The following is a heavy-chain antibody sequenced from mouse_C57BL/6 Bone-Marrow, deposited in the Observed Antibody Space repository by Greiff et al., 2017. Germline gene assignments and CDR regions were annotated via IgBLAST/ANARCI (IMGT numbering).Heavy chain of an antibody. V-gene: IGHV14-3*01. CDR1: GYNFKNSY. Sequence: EVQLQQSVAELVRPGASVKLSCTASGYNFKNSYMHWVKQRPEQGLEWIGRIDPANGNTKYAPKFQGKATITADTSSNTAYLQLSSLTSGDTAIYYCARGCPYYCGSSYPYYFDYWGQGTTLTVSS. CDR3: ARGCPYYCGSSYPYYFDY. J-gene: IGHJ2*01. CDR2: IDPANGNT. D-gene: IGHD1-1*01.